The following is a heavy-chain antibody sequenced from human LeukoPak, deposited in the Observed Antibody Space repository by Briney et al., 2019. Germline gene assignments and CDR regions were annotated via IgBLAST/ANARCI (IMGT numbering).Heavy chain of an antibody. CDR3: ARHENTGDAHIYGFDY. CDR1: GCSINSYF. V-gene: IGHV4-59*08. J-gene: IGHJ4*02. CDR2: IYYSGST. Sequence: KPSETLSLTCTVSGCSINSYFWSWLRQPPGKELEWISYIYYSGSTKYNPSLHSRATISVDTSKNSFSLQLSPVTAADTAVYYCARHENTGDAHIYGFDYWGRGTLVTVSS. D-gene: IGHD7-27*01.